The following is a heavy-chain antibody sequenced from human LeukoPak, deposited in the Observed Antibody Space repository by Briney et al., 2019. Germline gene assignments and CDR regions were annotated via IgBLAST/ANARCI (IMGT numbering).Heavy chain of an antibody. Sequence: PPQTLSLTCTVSGGSISSGGYYWSWIRQRPGKGLEWIGYIYYSGSTYYNPSLKSRVTISVDTSKNQFSLKLSSVTAADTAVYYCAREPKYGSGSYYLDYWGQGTLVTVSS. D-gene: IGHD3-10*01. CDR1: GGSISSGGYY. J-gene: IGHJ4*02. V-gene: IGHV4-31*03. CDR3: AREPKYGSGSYYLDY. CDR2: IYYSGST.